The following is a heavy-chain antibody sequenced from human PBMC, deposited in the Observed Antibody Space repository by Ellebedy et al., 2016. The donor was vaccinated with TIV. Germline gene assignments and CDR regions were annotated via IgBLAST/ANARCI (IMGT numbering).Heavy chain of an antibody. J-gene: IGHJ6*02. Sequence: GESLKISCAASGFTFSSFGMHWVRQAPGKGLEWLTVISYDGSSKYSAYSVKGRFTISRDNSKSTLYLQMNSLRAEDTAVYYCAKRVTMVREVITYYHYAMDVWGQGTTVTVSS. CDR3: AKRVTMVREVITYYHYAMDV. CDR1: GFTFSSFG. V-gene: IGHV3-30*18. CDR2: ISYDGSSK. D-gene: IGHD3-10*01.